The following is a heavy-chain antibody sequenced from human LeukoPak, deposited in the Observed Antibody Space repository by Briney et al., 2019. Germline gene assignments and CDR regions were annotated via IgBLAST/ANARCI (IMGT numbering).Heavy chain of an antibody. Sequence: ASVTVSCTASGYTFTGYYMHWVRQAPGQGLEWMGWINPNSGGTNYAQKFQGRVTMTRDTSISTAYMELSRLRSDDTAVYYCARAITMVRGVTDYWGQGTLVTVSS. V-gene: IGHV1-2*02. J-gene: IGHJ4*02. CDR2: INPNSGGT. CDR1: GYTFTGYY. CDR3: ARAITMVRGVTDY. D-gene: IGHD3-10*01.